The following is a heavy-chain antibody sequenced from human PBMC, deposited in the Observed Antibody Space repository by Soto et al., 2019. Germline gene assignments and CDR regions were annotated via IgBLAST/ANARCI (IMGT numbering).Heavy chain of an antibody. CDR3: SIEVWGRGGYYLDS. D-gene: IGHD7-27*01. CDR1: GCTFNSFG. V-gene: IGHV1-69*01. J-gene: IGHJ4*02. Sequence: QVHVVQSGAEVKKPGSSVKVTCKDFGCTFNSFGINWVRQAPGQGLEWMGGIIPVFGTTKYAQKFRDRVTLVADGSTSTSYTQLSSLTSDDTAVYYCSIEVWGRGGYYLDSWGQGTLVTVSS. CDR2: IIPVFGTT.